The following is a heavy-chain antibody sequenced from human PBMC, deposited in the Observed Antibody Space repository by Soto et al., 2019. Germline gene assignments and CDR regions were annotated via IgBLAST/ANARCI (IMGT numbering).Heavy chain of an antibody. Sequence: GESLKISCKGSGYSFTSYWIGWVRQMPGKGLEWMGIIYPGDSDTRYSPSFQGQVTISADKSISTAYLQWSSLKASDTAMYYWARHGAARHYYYYMDVWGKGTTVTVSS. D-gene: IGHD6-6*01. CDR2: IYPGDSDT. V-gene: IGHV5-51*01. CDR1: GYSFTSYW. CDR3: ARHGAARHYYYYMDV. J-gene: IGHJ6*03.